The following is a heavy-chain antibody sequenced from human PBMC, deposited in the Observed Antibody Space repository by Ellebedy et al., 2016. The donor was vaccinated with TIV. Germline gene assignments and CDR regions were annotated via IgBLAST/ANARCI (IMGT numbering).Heavy chain of an antibody. CDR1: GFTFSSYW. D-gene: IGHD4-17*01. CDR2: INQDATKT. J-gene: IGHJ3*02. V-gene: IGHV3-7*01. CDR3: ATDGSYGDYRSPTHAFVM. Sequence: GGSLRLSCAASGFTFSSYWMTWVRQAPGKGLEWVANINQDATKTFYVDSVEGRFIISRDNAKNSLFLQLNSLRGEDTAVYYCATDGSYGDYRSPTHAFVMWGQGTVVTVSS.